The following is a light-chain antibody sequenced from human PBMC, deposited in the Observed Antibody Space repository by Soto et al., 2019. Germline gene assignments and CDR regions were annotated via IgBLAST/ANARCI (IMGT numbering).Light chain of an antibody. CDR2: AAS. Sequence: DIPMTQSPSSLSASVGDRVTITCRASQSMSSYLNWYQQKPGKAPKLLIYAASSLQSGVPSRFSGSGSGTDFTLTISSLQPEDFATYYCQQTYSTPRGTFGQGTKVEIK. V-gene: IGKV1-39*01. CDR3: QQTYSTPRGT. J-gene: IGKJ1*01. CDR1: QSMSSY.